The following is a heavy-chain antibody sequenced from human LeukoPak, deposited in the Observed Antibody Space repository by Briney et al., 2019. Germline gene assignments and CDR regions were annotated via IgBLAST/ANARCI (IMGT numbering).Heavy chain of an antibody. CDR1: GDSFTSNSVT. CDR3: ARRLTQYDCFDP. Sequence: SQTLSLTCAISGDSFTSNSVTWDWIRQSPSRGREWLVRTYYRSTWYNDYAVSVRGRITVNPDTSKNQFSLHLNSVTPEDTAVYYCARRLTQYDCFDPWGQGILVTVSS. V-gene: IGHV6-1*01. D-gene: IGHD2-2*01. CDR2: TYYRSTWYN. J-gene: IGHJ5*02.